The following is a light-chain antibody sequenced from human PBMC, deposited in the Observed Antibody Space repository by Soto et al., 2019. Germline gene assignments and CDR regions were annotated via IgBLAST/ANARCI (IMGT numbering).Light chain of an antibody. V-gene: IGKV3-15*01. CDR2: GAS. CDR3: QQYNNWPWT. Sequence: IVMTQSPATLSVSPGDRATLSCRASQSISSKLAWYQQKPGQAPRLLIYGASTRATGIPVRFSGSGSGTEFTLTITSLQSEDFAVYYCQQYNNWPWTFGQGTKVDIK. CDR1: QSISSK. J-gene: IGKJ1*01.